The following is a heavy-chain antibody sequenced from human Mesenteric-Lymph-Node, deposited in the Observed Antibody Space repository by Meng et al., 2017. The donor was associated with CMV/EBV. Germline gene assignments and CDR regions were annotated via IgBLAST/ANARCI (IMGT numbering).Heavy chain of an antibody. D-gene: IGHD1-20*01. CDR3: VRDGAYNWKFWFDI. Sequence: SETLSLTCTVSGGSVRNPFSYWSWIRQPPGKGLEWIGYIYYSGGTTYNPSLKSRVTISMDTSTNQFSLKLRSMTAADTAMYYCVRDGAYNWKFWFDIWGQGKLVTVSS. V-gene: IGHV4-61*01. CDR1: GGSVRNPFSY. J-gene: IGHJ5*02. CDR2: IYYSGGT.